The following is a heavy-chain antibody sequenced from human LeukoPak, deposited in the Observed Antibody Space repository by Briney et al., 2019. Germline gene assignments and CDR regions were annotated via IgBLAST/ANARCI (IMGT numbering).Heavy chain of an antibody. CDR3: ARGGGYCSGGSCYQDY. V-gene: IGHV4-34*01. CDR1: GGSISSYY. D-gene: IGHD2-15*01. J-gene: IGHJ4*02. CDR2: INHSGST. Sequence: KTSETLSLTCTVSGGSISSYYWSWIRQPPGKGLEWIGEINHSGSTNYNPSLKSRVTISVDTSKNQFSLKLSSVTAADTAVYYCARGGGYCSGGSCYQDYWGQGTLVTVSS.